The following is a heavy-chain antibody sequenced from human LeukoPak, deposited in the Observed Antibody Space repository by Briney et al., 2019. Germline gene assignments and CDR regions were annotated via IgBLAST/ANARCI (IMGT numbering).Heavy chain of an antibody. V-gene: IGHV3-7*01. J-gene: IGHJ6*03. CDR1: GFTFGSYW. D-gene: IGHD2/OR15-2a*01. Sequence: GGSLRLSCAASGFTFGSYWMSWVRQAPGKGLEWVANIKQDGSEKYYVDSVKGRFTISRDDAKNSLYLQMNSLRVDDTAVYYCARETTCPIGTDCSCMDVWGKGTTVTVSS. CDR3: ARETTCPIGTDCSCMDV. CDR2: IKQDGSEK.